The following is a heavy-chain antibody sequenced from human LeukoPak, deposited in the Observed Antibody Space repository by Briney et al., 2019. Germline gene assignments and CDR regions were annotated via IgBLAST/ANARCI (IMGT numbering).Heavy chain of an antibody. CDR2: ISSNGGST. J-gene: IGHJ6*02. Sequence: PGGSLRLSCAVSGFTFSSYAMHWVRQAPGKGLEYVSAISSNGGSTYYANSVKGRFTISRDNSKNTLYLQMGSLRAEDMAVYYCAGCYSSSWYFSYYYGMDVWGQGTTVTVSS. CDR1: GFTFSSYA. V-gene: IGHV3-64*01. CDR3: AGCYSSSWYFSYYYGMDV. D-gene: IGHD6-13*01.